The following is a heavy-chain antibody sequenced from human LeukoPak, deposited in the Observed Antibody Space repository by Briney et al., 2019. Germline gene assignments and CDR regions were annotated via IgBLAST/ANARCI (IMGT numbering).Heavy chain of an antibody. J-gene: IGHJ6*03. CDR1: GYSFTSYW. Sequence: GESLKISCKGSGYSFTSYWIGWVRQMPGKGLEWMGIIYPGDSDTRYSPSFQGQVTISADKSISTAYLQWSSLKASDTAMYYCARHHSSSGSYYEGGYYYYYMDVWGKGTTVTVSS. CDR2: IYPGDSDT. V-gene: IGHV5-51*01. CDR3: ARHHSSSGSYYEGGYYYYYMDV. D-gene: IGHD1-26*01.